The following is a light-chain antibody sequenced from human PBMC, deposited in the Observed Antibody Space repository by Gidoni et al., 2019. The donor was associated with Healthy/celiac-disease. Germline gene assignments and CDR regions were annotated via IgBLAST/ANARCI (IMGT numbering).Light chain of an antibody. V-gene: IGLV4-60*03. J-gene: IGLJ2*01. CDR2: LEGSGSY. Sequence: QPVLTQSSSASASLGSSVKLTCTLSSGHSSYIIAWHQPQPGKAPRYLMKLEGSGSYNKGSGVPDRFSGSSSGADRYLTISNLQSEDEADYYCETWDSNIVVFGGGTKLTVL. CDR3: ETWDSNIVV. CDR1: SGHSSYI.